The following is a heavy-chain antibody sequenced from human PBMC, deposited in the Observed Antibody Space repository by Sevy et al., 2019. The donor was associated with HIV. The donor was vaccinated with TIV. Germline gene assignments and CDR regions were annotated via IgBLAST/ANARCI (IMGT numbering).Heavy chain of an antibody. Sequence: ASVKVSCKASGYTFTRYYMHWVRQAPGQELEWMGIINPSGGSTSYAQKFQGRVTMTRDTSTSTVYMELSSLRSEDTAVYYCARGPLYGSGNFYYFDYWGQGTLVTVSS. D-gene: IGHD3-10*01. CDR2: INPSGGST. V-gene: IGHV1-46*01. CDR1: GYTFTRYY. J-gene: IGHJ4*02. CDR3: ARGPLYGSGNFYYFDY.